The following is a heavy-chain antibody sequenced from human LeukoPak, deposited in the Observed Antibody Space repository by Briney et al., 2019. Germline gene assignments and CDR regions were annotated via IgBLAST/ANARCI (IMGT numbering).Heavy chain of an antibody. CDR3: ASGSYPAYDY. CDR2: ISSSSSYI. Sequence: GGSLRLSCAASGFTFSSYSMNWVRQAPGTGLEWVSSISSSSSYIYYADSVKGRFTISRDNAKNSLYLQMNSLRAEDTAVYYCASGSYPAYDYWGQGTLVTVSS. V-gene: IGHV3-21*01. J-gene: IGHJ4*02. D-gene: IGHD1-26*01. CDR1: GFTFSSYS.